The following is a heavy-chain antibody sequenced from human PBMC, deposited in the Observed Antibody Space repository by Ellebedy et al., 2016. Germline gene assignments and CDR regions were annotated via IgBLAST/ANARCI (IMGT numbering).Heavy chain of an antibody. J-gene: IGHJ4*02. D-gene: IGHD7-27*01. CDR1: GSTFSGHT. V-gene: IGHV3-64D*06. CDR3: VKESTGVPNFES. Sequence: GGSLRLSXSASGSTFSGHTMYWVRQAPGKGLEYVSTITYDGGYTFYADSVKGRFTISRDNSKNTLYLQMSSLRLDDAAMYYCVKESTGVPNFESWGQGTLVTVSS. CDR2: ITYDGGYT.